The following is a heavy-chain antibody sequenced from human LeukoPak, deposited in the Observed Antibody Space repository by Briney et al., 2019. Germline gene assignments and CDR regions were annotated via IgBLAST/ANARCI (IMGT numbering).Heavy chain of an antibody. D-gene: IGHD4-23*01. CDR3: AKDWSYGGNSWKYFGS. CDR2: ISYDGSNK. CDR1: GFTFSGYP. Sequence: GGSLRLSCAASGFTFSGYPIHWVRQAPGKGLEWVAVISYDGSNKYYADSVKGRFTISRDNAKNSLYLQMNSLRADDTALYYCAKDWSYGGNSWKYFGSWGRGVLVTVSS. J-gene: IGHJ4*02. V-gene: IGHV3-30-3*02.